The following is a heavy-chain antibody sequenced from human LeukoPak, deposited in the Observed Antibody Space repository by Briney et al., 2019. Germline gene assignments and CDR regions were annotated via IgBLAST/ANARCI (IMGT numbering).Heavy chain of an antibody. J-gene: IGHJ5*02. CDR2: INHSGST. CDR1: GGSFSGYY. D-gene: IGHD2-2*01. V-gene: IGHV4-34*01. CDR3: ARVSLRYCSSTSCYPNWFDP. Sequence: PSETLSLTCAVYGGSFSGYYWSWIRQPPGKGLEWIGEINHSGSTNYNPSLKSRVIISVDTSKNQFSLKLSSVTAADTAVYYCARVSLRYCSSTSCYPNWFDPWGQGTLVTVSS.